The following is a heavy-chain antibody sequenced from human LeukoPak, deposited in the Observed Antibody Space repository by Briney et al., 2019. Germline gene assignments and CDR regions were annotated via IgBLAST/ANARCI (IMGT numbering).Heavy chain of an antibody. CDR1: GFTFSDYY. V-gene: IGHV3-11*01. D-gene: IGHD6-13*01. J-gene: IGHJ5*02. CDR2: ISSSGSTI. Sequence: PGGSLRLSCAASGFTFSDYYMSWIRQAPGKGLEWVSYISSSGSTIYYADSVKGRFTISRDNAKNSLYLQMNSLRAEDTAVYYCARVCGSSWYLSSRWFDPWGQGTLVTVSS. CDR3: ARVCGSSWYLSSRWFDP.